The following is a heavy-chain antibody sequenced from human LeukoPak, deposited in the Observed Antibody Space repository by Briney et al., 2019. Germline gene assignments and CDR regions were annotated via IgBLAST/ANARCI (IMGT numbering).Heavy chain of an antibody. J-gene: IGHJ6*02. D-gene: IGHD2-15*01. V-gene: IGHV3-23*01. Sequence: GGSLRLSCAASGSTFSSYAMSWVRQAPGKGLEWVSAISGSGGSTYYADSVKGRFTISRDNSKNTLYLQMNSLRAEDTAVYYCAKSGPRVGYSNYYYYYGMDVWGQGTTVTVSS. CDR3: AKSGPRVGYSNYYYYYGMDV. CDR2: ISGSGGST. CDR1: GSTFSSYA.